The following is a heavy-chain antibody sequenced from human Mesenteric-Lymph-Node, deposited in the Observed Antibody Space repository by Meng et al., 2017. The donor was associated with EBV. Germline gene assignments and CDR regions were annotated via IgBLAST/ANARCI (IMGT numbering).Heavy chain of an antibody. CDR2: IYYSGST. Sequence: QLHAQGSGPGLGKPLETLSLMCTVSGGSISSASYYWGWIRQPPGKGLEWIGSIYYSGSTYYSPSLKSRVTMSVDKSQNQFSLKLTSVTAADRAIYYCARGEIVRGEWYFDLWGRGTLVTVSS. CDR3: ARGEIVRGEWYFDL. J-gene: IGHJ2*01. V-gene: IGHV4-39*07. CDR1: GGSISSASYY. D-gene: IGHD1-26*01.